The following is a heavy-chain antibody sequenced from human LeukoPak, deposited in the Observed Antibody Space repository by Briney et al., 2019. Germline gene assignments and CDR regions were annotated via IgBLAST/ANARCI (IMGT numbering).Heavy chain of an antibody. D-gene: IGHD3-16*01. Sequence: PGGSLRLSCEASGFTISSSWMHWVRQVPGKGLVWVSRIKSDGSSTSYADSVKGRFTISRDNAKNSLYLQMNSLRAGDTAVYYCARTLWPYDAFDIWGQGTMVTVSS. CDR1: GFTISSSW. CDR2: IKSDGSST. V-gene: IGHV3-74*01. CDR3: ARTLWPYDAFDI. J-gene: IGHJ3*02.